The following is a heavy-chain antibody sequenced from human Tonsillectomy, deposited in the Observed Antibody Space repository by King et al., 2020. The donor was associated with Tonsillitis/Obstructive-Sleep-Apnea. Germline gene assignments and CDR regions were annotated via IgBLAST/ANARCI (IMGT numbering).Heavy chain of an antibody. CDR3: AKGAAGGTEYYFDY. D-gene: IGHD6-13*01. V-gene: IGHV3-9*01. CDR2: ISWNSGSI. J-gene: IGHJ4*02. Sequence: VQLVESGGGLVQPGRSLRLSCAASGFNFDDYAMHWVRQAPGKGLEWVSGISWNSGSIGYADSVKGRFTISRDNAKNSLYLQMKSLRVEDTALYYCAKGAAGGTEYYFDYWGQGTLVTVSS. CDR1: GFNFDDYA.